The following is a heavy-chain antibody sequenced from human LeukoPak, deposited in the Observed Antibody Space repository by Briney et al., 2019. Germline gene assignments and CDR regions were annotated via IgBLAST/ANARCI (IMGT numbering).Heavy chain of an antibody. V-gene: IGHV4-34*01. Sequence: PTETLSLTCAVYGGSFSGYYWSWIRQSPGKGLEWIGEINHSGSTNYNPPSLKSRVTISVDTSKNQFSLKLSSVTAADTAVYYCARRLGDAFDIWGQGTMVTVSS. CDR2: INHSGST. CDR3: ARRLGDAFDI. J-gene: IGHJ3*02. CDR1: GGSFSGYY. D-gene: IGHD7-27*01.